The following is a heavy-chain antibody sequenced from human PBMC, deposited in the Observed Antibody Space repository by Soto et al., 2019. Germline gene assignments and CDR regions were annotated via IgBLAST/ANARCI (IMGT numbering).Heavy chain of an antibody. V-gene: IGHV1-8*01. CDR1: GYTFTSYD. D-gene: IGHD6-13*01. J-gene: IGHJ1*01. CDR3: ARDSSSGIAAAGTPPRYFQH. Sequence: ASVKVSCKASGYTFTSYDINWVRQATGQGLERMGWMNPNSGNTGYAQKFQGRVTMTRNTSISTAYMELSRLRSDDTAVYYCARDSSSGIAAAGTPPRYFQHWGQGTLVTVSS. CDR2: MNPNSGNT.